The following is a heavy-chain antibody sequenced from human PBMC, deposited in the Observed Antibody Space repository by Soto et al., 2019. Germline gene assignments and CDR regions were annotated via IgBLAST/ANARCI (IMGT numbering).Heavy chain of an antibody. CDR1: GFTFSSYW. J-gene: IGHJ6*02. Sequence: GGSLRLSCAASGFTFSSYWMNWVRQAPGKGLEWVANINQDGSEKYYVDSVMGRFTISRDNAKNSLYLQMNSLRAEDTAVYYCARPPNAYGLDVWGQGTTVTAP. CDR3: ARPPNAYGLDV. V-gene: IGHV3-7*01. CDR2: INQDGSEK.